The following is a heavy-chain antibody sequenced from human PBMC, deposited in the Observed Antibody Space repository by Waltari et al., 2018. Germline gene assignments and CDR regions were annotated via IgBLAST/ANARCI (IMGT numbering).Heavy chain of an antibody. CDR2: ISSDGINT. D-gene: IGHD5-18*01. CDR3: ARSRRGTAEVNAFDV. Sequence: EVQLVESGGGLVEPGGPLRLSCAASGFAFSSDALHWVRQAPGKGLEYVSAISSDGINTYYTNSVKGRFKISRDNSKNTLYLQMGSLRPEDMAVYYCARSRRGTAEVNAFDVWGQGTMVTVSS. CDR1: GFAFSSDA. J-gene: IGHJ3*01. V-gene: IGHV3-64*01.